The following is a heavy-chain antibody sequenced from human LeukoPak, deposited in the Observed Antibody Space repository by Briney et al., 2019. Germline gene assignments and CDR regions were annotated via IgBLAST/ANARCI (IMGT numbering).Heavy chain of an antibody. J-gene: IGHJ4*02. V-gene: IGHV4-34*01. CDR3: ARLPRGNFDY. Sequence: PSETLSLTCAVYGGSFSGYYWSWIRQPPGKGLEWIGEINHGGSTNYNPSLKSRVTISVDTSKNQFSLKLSSVTAADTAVYYCARLPRGNFDYWGQGTLVTVSS. CDR1: GGSFSGYY. CDR2: INHGGST.